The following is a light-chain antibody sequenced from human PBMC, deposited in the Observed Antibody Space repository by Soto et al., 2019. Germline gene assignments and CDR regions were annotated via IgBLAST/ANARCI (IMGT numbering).Light chain of an antibody. J-gene: IGKJ1*01. CDR2: GAS. V-gene: IGKV3-15*01. Sequence: EIGVTQSPATLSVSPGERATLSCRASQSVSSNLAWYQQKPGQAPRLLIYGASTRATGIPARFSGSGSGTEFTLTISSLQSEDFAVYYCQQYNNWPPWTFGQGTKVDIK. CDR3: QQYNNWPPWT. CDR1: QSVSSN.